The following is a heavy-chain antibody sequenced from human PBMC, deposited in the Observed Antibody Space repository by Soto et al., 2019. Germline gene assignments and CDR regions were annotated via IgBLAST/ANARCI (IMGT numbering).Heavy chain of an antibody. D-gene: IGHD4-17*01. J-gene: IGHJ3*02. Sequence: QVQLVQSGAEVKKPGASVKVSCKASGYTFTSYGISWVRQAPGQGLEWMGWISAYNGNTNYAQKLQGRVTMTTDTSKSTVYMELRSLRSDDTSVYYCERSDPLEYGDYLGAFDIWGQGTMVTVSS. CDR1: GYTFTSYG. CDR3: ERSDPLEYGDYLGAFDI. CDR2: ISAYNGNT. V-gene: IGHV1-18*04.